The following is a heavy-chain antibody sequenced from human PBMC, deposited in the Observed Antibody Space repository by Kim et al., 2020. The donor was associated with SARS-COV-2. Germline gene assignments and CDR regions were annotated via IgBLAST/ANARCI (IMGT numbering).Heavy chain of an antibody. CDR1: GFTFSSYW. Sequence: GGSLRLSCAASGFTFSSYWMSWVRQAPGKGLEWVANIKQDGSEKYYVDSVKGRFTISRDNAKNSLYLQMNSLRAEDTAVYYCARDRPQVDYGLNGAFDIWGQGTMVTVSS. V-gene: IGHV3-7*03. D-gene: IGHD3-10*01. CDR2: IKQDGSEK. J-gene: IGHJ3*02. CDR3: ARDRPQVDYGLNGAFDI.